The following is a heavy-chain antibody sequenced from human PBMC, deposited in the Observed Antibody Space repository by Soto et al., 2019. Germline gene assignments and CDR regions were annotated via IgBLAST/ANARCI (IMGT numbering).Heavy chain of an antibody. CDR3: AGTLYYYDSSGLYYFDY. CDR2: IIPIFGTA. D-gene: IGHD3-22*01. V-gene: IGHV1-69*13. CDR1: GGTFSSYA. J-gene: IGHJ4*02. Sequence: SVKVSCKASGGTFSSYAISWVRQAPGQGLEWMGGIIPIFGTANYAQKFQGRVTITADESTSTAYMELSSLRSEDTAVYYCAGTLYYYDSSGLYYFDYWGQGTLVTVSS.